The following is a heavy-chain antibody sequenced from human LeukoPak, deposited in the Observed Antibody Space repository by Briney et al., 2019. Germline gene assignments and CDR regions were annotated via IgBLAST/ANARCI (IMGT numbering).Heavy chain of an antibody. CDR3: VKPFPYYYDSSGYQDVDY. D-gene: IGHD3-22*01. V-gene: IGHV3-74*01. J-gene: IGHJ4*02. Sequence: GGSLRLSCAASGFTFSTYWMHWVRQAPGKGLVWVARIKGDGSSTIYADSVKGRFTISRDNSKNTLYLQTSSLRVEDTAVYYCVKPFPYYYDSSGYQDVDYWGQGTLVTVSS. CDR2: IKGDGSST. CDR1: GFTFSTYW.